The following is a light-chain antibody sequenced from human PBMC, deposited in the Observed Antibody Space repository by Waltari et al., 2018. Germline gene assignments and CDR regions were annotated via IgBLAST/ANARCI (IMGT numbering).Light chain of an antibody. CDR3: QSLDSSGTYV. V-gene: IGLV3-25*03. J-gene: IGLJ1*01. CDR1: ELPKQY. Sequence: SYELTQPPSVSVSPGQTARIICSGDELPKQYGYWYQQKTGQAPVLVIYKDNKRPSGIPGRFSGSSSGTTVTLTISGVQAEDEADYYCQSLDSSGTYVFGTGTRVTVL. CDR2: KDN.